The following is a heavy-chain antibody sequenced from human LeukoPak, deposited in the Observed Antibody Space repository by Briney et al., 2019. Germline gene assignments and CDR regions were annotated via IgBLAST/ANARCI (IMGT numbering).Heavy chain of an antibody. V-gene: IGHV1-69*05. D-gene: IGHD1-26*01. J-gene: IGHJ6*03. CDR2: IIPIVGKA. CDR1: GGTFSSYA. Sequence: GSSVNVSCKASGGTFSSYAISWLRQAPGQGREGMGGIIPIVGKANYAKKFQGRVTITTDESTSTAYMELSSMRSKDTAVYYCARVKEGREQNYYYYYYMDVWGKGTTVTVSS. CDR3: ARVKEGREQNYYYYYYMDV.